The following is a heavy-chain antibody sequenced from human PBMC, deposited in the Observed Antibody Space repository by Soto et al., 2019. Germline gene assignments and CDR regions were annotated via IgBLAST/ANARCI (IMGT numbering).Heavy chain of an antibody. J-gene: IGHJ4*02. CDR2: ISGSGDTT. V-gene: IGHV3-23*01. D-gene: IGHD2-15*01. CDR3: ARGSKDSYPGSRIFDF. CDR1: GFTFSTYA. Sequence: GGSLRLSCAASGFTFSTYAMSWVRQAPGKGLEWVSTISGSGDTTYYVDSVKGRFTISRDSSKNTLYLQMSSLRAEDSAVYYCARGSKDSYPGSRIFDFWGRGTLVTVSS.